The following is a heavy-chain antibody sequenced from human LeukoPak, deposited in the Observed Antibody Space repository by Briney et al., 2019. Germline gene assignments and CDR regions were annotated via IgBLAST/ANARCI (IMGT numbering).Heavy chain of an antibody. CDR3: AHRPGRGIPAAH. J-gene: IGHJ4*02. D-gene: IGHD2-21*01. V-gene: IGHV2-5*02. CDR2: IYWDDDK. CDR1: GFSLTTSGVG. Sequence: TASGPTLVNPTQTLTLTCTFSGFSLTTSGVGVGWIRQPPGKALEWLALIYWDDDKRYSPSLKSRLTITKVTSKNQVVLTMTNMDPVDTATYYCAHRPGRGIPAAHWGQGTLVTVSS.